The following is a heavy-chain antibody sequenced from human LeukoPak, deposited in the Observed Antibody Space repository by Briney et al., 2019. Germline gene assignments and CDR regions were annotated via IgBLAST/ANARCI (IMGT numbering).Heavy chain of an antibody. D-gene: IGHD6-13*01. J-gene: IGHJ6*03. CDR2: IDPSGVST. CDR1: GYTFTSYY. CDR3: ARNHKIAARAENYYYMDV. Sequence: ASVKVSCKASGYTFTSYYMHWVRQAPGQGLEWMGIIDPSGVSTTYAQKFQGRVTMTRDMSTSTVYMELNSLRFEDTAVYYCARNHKIAARAENYYYMDVWGKGTTVTVSS. V-gene: IGHV1-46*01.